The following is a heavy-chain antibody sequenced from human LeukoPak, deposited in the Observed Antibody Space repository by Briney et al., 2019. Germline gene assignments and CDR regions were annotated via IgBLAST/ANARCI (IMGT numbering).Heavy chain of an antibody. CDR2: ISSSSSYI. Sequence: PGGSLRLSCAASGFTFSSYSMNWVRQAPGKGLEWVSSISSSSSYIYYADSVKGRFTISRDNAKNSLYLQMNSLRAEDMALYYCAKDRGNWNHQEPLNYFDYWGQGTLVTVSS. V-gene: IGHV3-21*04. CDR1: GFTFSSYS. D-gene: IGHD1-14*01. CDR3: AKDRGNWNHQEPLNYFDY. J-gene: IGHJ4*02.